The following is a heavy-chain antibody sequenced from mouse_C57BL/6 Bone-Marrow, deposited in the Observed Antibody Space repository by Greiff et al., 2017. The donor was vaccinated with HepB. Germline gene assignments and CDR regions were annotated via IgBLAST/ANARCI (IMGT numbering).Heavy chain of an antibody. CDR3: ARRYSNDPPWFAY. Sequence: QVQLQQSDAELVKPGASVKISCKVSGYTFTDHTIHWMKQRPDQGLEWIGYIYPRDGSTKYNEKFKGKATLTADKSSSTTYMQLNSLTSEDSAVEFYARRYSNDPPWFAYWGQGTLVTVSS. CDR1: GYTFTDHT. J-gene: IGHJ3*01. D-gene: IGHD2-5*01. V-gene: IGHV1-78*01. CDR2: IYPRDGST.